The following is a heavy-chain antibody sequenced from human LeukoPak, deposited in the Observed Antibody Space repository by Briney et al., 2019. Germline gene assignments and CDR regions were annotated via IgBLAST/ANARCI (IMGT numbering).Heavy chain of an antibody. CDR2: ISYDGSNK. V-gene: IGHV3-30-3*01. CDR1: GFTFSSYA. D-gene: IGHD4-17*01. J-gene: IGHJ4*02. CDR3: ATSTVTTDFDY. Sequence: GGSQRLSCAASGFTFSSYAMHWVRQAPGKGLEWVAVISYDGSNKYYADSVKGRFTISRDNSKNTLYLQMNSLRAEDTAVYYCATSTVTTDFDYWGQGTLVTVSS.